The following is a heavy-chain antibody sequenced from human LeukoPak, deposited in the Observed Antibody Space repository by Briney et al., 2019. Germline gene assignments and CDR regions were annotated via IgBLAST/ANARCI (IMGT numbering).Heavy chain of an antibody. CDR1: GYTFTSYG. CDR3: ARDGYDFWSGSRLVDY. Sequence: RASVKVSCKASGYTFTSYGISWVRQAPGQGLEWMGWISAYNGNTNYARKLQGRVTMTTDTSTSTAYMELRSLRSDDTAVYYCARDGYDFWSGSRLVDYWGQGTLVTVSS. V-gene: IGHV1-18*01. D-gene: IGHD3-3*01. J-gene: IGHJ4*02. CDR2: ISAYNGNT.